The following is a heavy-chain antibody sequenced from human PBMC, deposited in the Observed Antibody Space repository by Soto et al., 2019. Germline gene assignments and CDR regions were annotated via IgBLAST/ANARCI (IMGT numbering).Heavy chain of an antibody. CDR2: TSYDGSNN. J-gene: IGHJ4*02. D-gene: IGHD3-16*01. CDR3: ARWGTTGALHV. CDR1: GFTFRSYV. Sequence: QVQLVESGGGVVQPGTSLRLSCVGSGFTFRSYVIHWVRQAPGKGLELVALTSYDGSNNFYGDSVKGRFTISRDNSRNTVELQMDSLSLEDTPLYYCARWGTTGALHVRGQGHLVSVSS. V-gene: IGHV3-33*05.